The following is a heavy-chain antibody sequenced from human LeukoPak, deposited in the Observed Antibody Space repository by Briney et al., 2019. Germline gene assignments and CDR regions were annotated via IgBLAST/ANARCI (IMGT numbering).Heavy chain of an antibody. J-gene: IGHJ4*02. Sequence: GGSLRLSCAASGFTFSDYYMSWIRQAPGKGLVWVSYISSSGSTIYYADSVKGRFTISRDNAKNSLYLQMNSLRAEDTAVYYCAGDPNKGSSGYFDYWGQGTLVTVSS. CDR1: GFTFSDYY. D-gene: IGHD3-22*01. CDR2: ISSSGSTI. V-gene: IGHV3-11*01. CDR3: AGDPNKGSSGYFDY.